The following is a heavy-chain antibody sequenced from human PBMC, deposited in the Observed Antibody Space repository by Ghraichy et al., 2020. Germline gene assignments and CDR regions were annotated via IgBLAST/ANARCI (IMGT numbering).Heavy chain of an antibody. CDR3: ARDHSHHYYDSSGDY. V-gene: IGHV3-30*04. J-gene: IGHJ4*02. CDR2: ISYDGSNK. CDR1: GFTFSSYA. D-gene: IGHD3-22*01. Sequence: GGSLRLSCAASGFTFSSYAMHWVRQAPGKGLEWVAVISYDGSNKYYADSVKGRFTISRDNSKNTLYLQMNSLRAEDTAVYYCARDHSHHYYDSSGDYWGQGTLVTVSS.